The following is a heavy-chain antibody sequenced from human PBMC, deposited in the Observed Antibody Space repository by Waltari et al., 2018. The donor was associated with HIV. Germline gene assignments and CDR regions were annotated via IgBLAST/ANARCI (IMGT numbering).Heavy chain of an antibody. CDR2: IYYDGSKK. V-gene: IGHV3-33*01. CDR3: ARDYNYAPDY. D-gene: IGHD5-18*01. Sequence: QVQLVESGGGLVQPRRSLRLSCAASGFTFKNFAMNWVRQAPGKGLEWVGNIYYDGSKKFYGDSVRGRFTISRDNSKQILYLQMNSLRVEDTALYYCARDYNYAPDYWGQGTLVVVSS. CDR1: GFTFKNFA. J-gene: IGHJ4*02.